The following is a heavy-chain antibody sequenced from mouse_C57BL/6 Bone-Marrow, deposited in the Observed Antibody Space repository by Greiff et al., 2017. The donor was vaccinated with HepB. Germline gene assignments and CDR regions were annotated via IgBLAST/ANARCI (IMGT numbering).Heavy chain of an antibody. CDR2: VSTGGGYT. J-gene: IGHJ3*01. CDR1: GFTFSTYG. V-gene: IGHV5-6*01. D-gene: IGHD1-1*01. Sequence: DVQLQESGGDLVKPGGSLKLSCAASGFTFSTYGMSWVRQTPDKRLEWVATVSTGGGYTYYPDSVKGRFTISRDNAKNTLYLQMSGLKSEDTAMFYCTRLAYYYDREGFAYWGQGTLVTVSA. CDR3: TRLAYYYDREGFAY.